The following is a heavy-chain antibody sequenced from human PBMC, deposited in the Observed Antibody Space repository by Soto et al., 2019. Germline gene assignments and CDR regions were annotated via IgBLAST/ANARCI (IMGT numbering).Heavy chain of an antibody. CDR1: GFSFSSSA. V-gene: IGHV3-23*01. Sequence: AGGSLRLSCEASGFSFSSSAMNWVRQAPGKGLEWISVISGSGGATYFADSVKGRFTISRDNSKNTLYLQMNSLRAEDTAVYYCAKATLRVVHPLVFDHWGQGSLVTV. CDR2: ISGSGGAT. CDR3: AKATLRVVHPLVFDH. J-gene: IGHJ4*02. D-gene: IGHD3-3*01.